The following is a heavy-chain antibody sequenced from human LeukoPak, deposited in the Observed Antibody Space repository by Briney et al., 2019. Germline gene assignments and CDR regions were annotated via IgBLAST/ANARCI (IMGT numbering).Heavy chain of an antibody. V-gene: IGHV7-4-1*02. CDR1: GYTFTSYA. CDR3: ARSTVVRGAQDPIPTNFDY. Sequence: ASVKVSCKASGYTFTSYAMNWVRQAPGQGLEWMGWINTNTGNPTYAQGFTGRFVFSLDTSVSTAYLQISSLKAEDTAVYYCARSTVVRGAQDPIPTNFDYWGQGTLVTVSS. D-gene: IGHD3-10*01. J-gene: IGHJ4*02. CDR2: INTNTGNP.